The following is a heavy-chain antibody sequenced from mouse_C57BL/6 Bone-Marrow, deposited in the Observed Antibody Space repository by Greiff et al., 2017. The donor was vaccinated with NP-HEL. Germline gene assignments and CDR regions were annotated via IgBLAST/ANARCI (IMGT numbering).Heavy chain of an antibody. CDR1: GYTFTSYW. CDR3: ARSGNYYGSSSFDY. J-gene: IGHJ2*01. CDR2: IHPNSGST. V-gene: IGHV1-64*01. D-gene: IGHD1-1*01. Sequence: VKLQQPGAELVKPGASVKLSCKASGYTFTSYWMHWVKQRPGQGLEWIGMIHPNSGSTNYNEKFKSKATLTVDKSSSTAYMQLSSLTSEDSAVYYCARSGNYYGSSSFDYWGQGTTLTVSS.